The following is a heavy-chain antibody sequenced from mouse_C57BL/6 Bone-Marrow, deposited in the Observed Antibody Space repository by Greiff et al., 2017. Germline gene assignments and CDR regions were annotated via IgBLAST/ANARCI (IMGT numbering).Heavy chain of an antibody. J-gene: IGHJ2*01. Sequence: EVQLQQSGAELVRPGASVKLSCTASGFNIKDDYMHWVKQRPEQGLEGIGWIDTENGDTEYASKFQGKATITADTSSNTAYLQLSSLTSEDTAVYYCTHYYYGSYYFDYWGQGTTLTVSS. CDR2: IDTENGDT. CDR3: THYYYGSYYFDY. D-gene: IGHD1-1*01. V-gene: IGHV14-4*01. CDR1: GFNIKDDY.